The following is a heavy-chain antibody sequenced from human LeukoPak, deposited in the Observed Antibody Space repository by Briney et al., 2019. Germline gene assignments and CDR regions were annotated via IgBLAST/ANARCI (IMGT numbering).Heavy chain of an antibody. Sequence: QPGGSLRLSCAASGFTVSSNYMSWVRQAPGKGLEWVSVIYSGGSTYYADSVKGRFTISRDNSKNTLYLQMNSLRAEDTAVYYCARDRIVYGDYVEYFQHWGQGTLVTVSS. CDR1: GFTVSSNY. CDR2: IYSGGST. D-gene: IGHD4-17*01. CDR3: ARDRIVYGDYVEYFQH. V-gene: IGHV3-66*01. J-gene: IGHJ1*01.